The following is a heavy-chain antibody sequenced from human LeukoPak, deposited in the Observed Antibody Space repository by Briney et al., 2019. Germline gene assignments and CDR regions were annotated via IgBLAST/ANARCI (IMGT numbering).Heavy chain of an antibody. CDR3: ARVAAAGIMWFDP. CDR1: GFTFSTYS. V-gene: IGHV3-21*01. J-gene: IGHJ5*02. Sequence: PGGSLRLSCAASGFTFSTYSMNWVRQAPGKGLEWVSSISSSSSYIYYADSVKGRFTISRDNAKNSLYLQMNSLRAEDTAVYYCARVAAAGIMWFDPWGQGTLVTVSS. CDR2: ISSSSSYI. D-gene: IGHD6-13*01.